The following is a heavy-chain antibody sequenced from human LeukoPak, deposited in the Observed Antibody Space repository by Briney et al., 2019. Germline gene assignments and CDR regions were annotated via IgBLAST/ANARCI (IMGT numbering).Heavy chain of an antibody. V-gene: IGHV3-30*18. D-gene: IGHD2-2*01. CDR2: ISYDGSNK. Sequence: GGSLRLSCAASGFTFDDYAMHWVRQAPGKGLEWVAVISYDGSNKYYADSVKGRFTISRDNSKNTLYLQMNSLRAEDTAVYYCAKPAAPFYYYYGMDVWGQGTTVTVSS. J-gene: IGHJ6*02. CDR1: GFTFDDYA. CDR3: AKPAAPFYYYYGMDV.